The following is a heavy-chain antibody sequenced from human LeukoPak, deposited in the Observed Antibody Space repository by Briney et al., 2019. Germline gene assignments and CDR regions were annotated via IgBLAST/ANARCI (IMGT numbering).Heavy chain of an antibody. D-gene: IGHD6-19*01. CDR2: IYYTGST. V-gene: IGHV4-39*01. CDR1: GDSISSSPYY. Sequence: PSETLSLTCTVSGDSISSSPYYWGWIPQPPGKGLEWIGSIYYTGSTYYNPSLKSRVTISVDTSKNQFSLKLSSVTAAHTAVYYCARRYSYSSLPDYWGQGTLVTVSS. CDR3: ARRYSYSSLPDY. J-gene: IGHJ4*02.